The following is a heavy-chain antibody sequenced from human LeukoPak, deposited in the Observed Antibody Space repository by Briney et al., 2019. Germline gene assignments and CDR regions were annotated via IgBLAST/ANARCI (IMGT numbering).Heavy chain of an antibody. CDR1: GYTFTGYY. J-gene: IGHJ4*02. D-gene: IGHD5-18*01. V-gene: IGHV1-2*02. CDR3: ARGRGYSPSHFDY. Sequence: ASVKVSCKASGYTFTGYYMHWVRQAPGQGLEWMGWINPNSGGTNYAQKFQGRVTMTRDTSISTAYMELSRLRSDDTAVYYCARGRGYSPSHFDYWGQGTLVTVSS. CDR2: INPNSGGT.